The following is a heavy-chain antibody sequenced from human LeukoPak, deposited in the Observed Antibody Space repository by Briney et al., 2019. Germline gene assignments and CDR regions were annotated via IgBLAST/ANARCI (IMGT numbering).Heavy chain of an antibody. CDR2: ISYDGSNK. Sequence: GGSLRLSCAASGFTFSSYGMHWVRQAPGKGLEWVAVISYDGSNKYYADSVKGRFTISRDNSKNTLYLQMNSLRAEDTAVYYCAKGDRYYYDSSELDYWGQGTLVTVSS. J-gene: IGHJ4*02. CDR3: AKGDRYYYDSSELDY. V-gene: IGHV3-30*18. CDR1: GFTFSSYG. D-gene: IGHD3-22*01.